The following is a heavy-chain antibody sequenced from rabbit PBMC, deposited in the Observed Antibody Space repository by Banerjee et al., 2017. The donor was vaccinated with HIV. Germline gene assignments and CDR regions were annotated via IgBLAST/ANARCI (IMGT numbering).Heavy chain of an antibody. CDR3: ARDPDDSRNGYYWGYFNL. Sequence: QEQLEESGGDLVKPEGSLTLTCTASGFSLSSYDMCWVRQAPGKGLEWIGCIWTGSSGSTYYASWAKGRFTISKTSSTTVTLQMTSLTAADTATYFCARDPDDSRNGYYWGYFNLWGPGTLVTVS. D-gene: IGHD1-1*01. CDR1: GFSLSSYD. J-gene: IGHJ4*01. CDR2: IWTGSSGST. V-gene: IGHV1S45*01.